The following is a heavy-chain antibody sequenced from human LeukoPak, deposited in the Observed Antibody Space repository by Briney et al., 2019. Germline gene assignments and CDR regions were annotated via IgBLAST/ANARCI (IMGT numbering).Heavy chain of an antibody. J-gene: IGHJ4*02. Sequence: ASAKVSCKASGYTFTSYYMHWMRQALGQGPEWMGIINPRGGSTNYAQKLQGRVTMTTDTSTSTAYMELRSLRSDDTAVYYCARDPGEFYFDYWGQGTLVTVSS. CDR2: INPRGGST. V-gene: IGHV1-46*01. CDR3: ARDPGEFYFDY. CDR1: GYTFTSYY. D-gene: IGHD3-10*01.